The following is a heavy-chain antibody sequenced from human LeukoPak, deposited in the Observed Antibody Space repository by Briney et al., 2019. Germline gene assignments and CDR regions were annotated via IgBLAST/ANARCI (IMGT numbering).Heavy chain of an antibody. CDR2: IQYDGSNK. Sequence: PGGSLRLSCAASGFTFSNYGMHWLRPAPGKGREWVAFIQYDGSNKYYADSVKGRFTISRDNSKNTLYLQMNSLRAEDTALYYCANRYCSGGSCHRDYWGQGTLVTVSS. D-gene: IGHD2-15*01. V-gene: IGHV3-30*02. CDR1: GFTFSNYG. J-gene: IGHJ4*02. CDR3: ANRYCSGGSCHRDY.